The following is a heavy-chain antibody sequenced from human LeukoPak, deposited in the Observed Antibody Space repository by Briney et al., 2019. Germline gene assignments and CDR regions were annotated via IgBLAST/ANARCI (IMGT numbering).Heavy chain of an antibody. V-gene: IGHV4-59*11. CDR1: GGSITSHY. CDR3: ARVGSGSALDY. J-gene: IGHJ4*02. CDR2: MYHSGSS. Sequence: SETLPLTCTVSGGSITSHYWSWFRKPPGKGLEWIGYMYHSGSSTYNPSLKSRVTMSIDTSKKQFSLKLSSVTAVDTAVYYCARVGSGSALDYWGQGILVTVSS. D-gene: IGHD1-26*01.